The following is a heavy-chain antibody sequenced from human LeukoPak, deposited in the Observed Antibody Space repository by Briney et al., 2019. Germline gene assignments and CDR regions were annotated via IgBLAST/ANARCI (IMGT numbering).Heavy chain of an antibody. J-gene: IGHJ4*02. CDR3: ARELRYFDWLSRRFDY. Sequence: ASVKVSCKASGYTFTGYYMHWVRQAPGQGPEWMGWINPNSGGTNYAQKFQGRVTMTRDTSISTAYMELSRLRSDDTAVYYCARELRYFDWLSRRFDYWGQGTLVTVSS. CDR2: INPNSGGT. D-gene: IGHD3-9*01. CDR1: GYTFTGYY. V-gene: IGHV1-2*02.